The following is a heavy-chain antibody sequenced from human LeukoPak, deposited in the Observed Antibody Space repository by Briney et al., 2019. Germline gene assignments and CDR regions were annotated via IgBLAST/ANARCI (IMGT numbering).Heavy chain of an antibody. D-gene: IGHD3-10*01. CDR3: ARGSLLWFGLNWFDP. CDR1: GGSFSGYY. J-gene: IGHJ5*02. V-gene: IGHV4-34*01. Sequence: PSETLSLTCAVYGGSFSGYYWSWIRQPPGKGLEWIGEINHSGSTNYNPSLKSRVTISVDTSKNQFSLKLSSVTAADTAVYYCARGSLLWFGLNWFDPWGQGTLVTVSS. CDR2: INHSGST.